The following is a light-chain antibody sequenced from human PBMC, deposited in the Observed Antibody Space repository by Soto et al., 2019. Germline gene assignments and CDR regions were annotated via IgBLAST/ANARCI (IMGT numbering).Light chain of an antibody. CDR3: QSYDSSLSGSYV. J-gene: IGLJ1*01. Sequence: QSVLTQPPSVSGAPGQRVTISCTGSSSNIGAGYDVHWYQQLPGTAPKLLIYGNSNRPSGVPDRFSGSQSGTSASLAITGLQAEDEADYYCQSYDSSLSGSYVFGTGTKVPVL. V-gene: IGLV1-40*01. CDR1: SSNIGAGYD. CDR2: GNS.